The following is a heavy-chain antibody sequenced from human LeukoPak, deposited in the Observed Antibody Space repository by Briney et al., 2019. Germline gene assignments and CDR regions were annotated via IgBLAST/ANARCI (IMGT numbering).Heavy chain of an antibody. Sequence: GGSLRLSWAASGFTFSTYWMHWVRQAPVKGLVWVSRINSDGSSTSYADSVKGRFTISRDNAKNTLYLQMNSLRAEDTAVYYCARDISTVTTGFDYWGQGTLVTVSS. D-gene: IGHD4-17*01. V-gene: IGHV3-74*01. CDR2: INSDGSST. CDR3: ARDISTVTTGFDY. CDR1: GFTFSTYW. J-gene: IGHJ4*02.